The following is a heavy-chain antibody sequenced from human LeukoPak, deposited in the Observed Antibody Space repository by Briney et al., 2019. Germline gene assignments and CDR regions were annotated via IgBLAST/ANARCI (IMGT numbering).Heavy chain of an antibody. CDR3: ARSDSGDRI. J-gene: IGHJ4*02. V-gene: IGHV5-51*01. Sequence: GESLKISCKGSGYNFATYWIAWVRQMPGKGLEWMGIIYPGDSDTRYSPSFQGQVTISADRSITTAYLQWSSLKASDTAMYYCARSDSGDRIWGQGTLVTVSS. CDR2: IYPGDSDT. D-gene: IGHD4-17*01. CDR1: GYNFATYW.